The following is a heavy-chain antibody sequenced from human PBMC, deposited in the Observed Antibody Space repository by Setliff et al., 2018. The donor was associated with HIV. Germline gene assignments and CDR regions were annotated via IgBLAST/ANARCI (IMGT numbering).Heavy chain of an antibody. CDR1: GASISSHNYY. CDR2: IRSSGDT. CDR3: TIPASSLAPN. Sequence: PSEPLSLTCTVSGASISSHNYYWGWIRQSPGKGLEWIASIRSSGDTYYNPSLQSRVIISVDTSNNQISLKLTSVTAADTAVYYCTIPASSLAPNWGRGTQVTVSS. J-gene: IGHJ4*02. V-gene: IGHV4-39*01.